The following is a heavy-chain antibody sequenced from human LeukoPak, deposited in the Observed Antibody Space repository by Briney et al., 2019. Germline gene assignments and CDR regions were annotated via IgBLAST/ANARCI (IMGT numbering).Heavy chain of an antibody. Sequence: GGSLRLSCAASGFTLSAYWMNWVRQAPGKGLVWVSRIYTDGTMIIYADSVRGRFTISRDNAKNMLYLQMNSLRAEDTGVYYCVRDRRPGGDGNHPPLLDSWGQGTLVTVSS. J-gene: IGHJ4*02. CDR2: IYTDGTMI. CDR1: GFTLSAYW. V-gene: IGHV3-74*01. CDR3: VRDRRPGGDGNHPPLLDS. D-gene: IGHD1-14*01.